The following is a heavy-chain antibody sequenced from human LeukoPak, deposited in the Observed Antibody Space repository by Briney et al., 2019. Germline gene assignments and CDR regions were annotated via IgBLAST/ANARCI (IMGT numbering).Heavy chain of an antibody. V-gene: IGHV3-13*01. J-gene: IGHJ3*02. CDR3: ASGFGIIFGRVSTIAFDI. CDR1: GFTFSNYD. Sequence: GGSLRLSCVASGFTFSNYDMHWVRQASGEGLEWVSGIGTGGDTYYPDSVKGRFTISRDNAMNSVYIQMNSLRAGDTAVYYCASGFGIIFGRVSTIAFDIWGQGTKVIVSS. D-gene: IGHD3-16*01. CDR2: IGTGGDT.